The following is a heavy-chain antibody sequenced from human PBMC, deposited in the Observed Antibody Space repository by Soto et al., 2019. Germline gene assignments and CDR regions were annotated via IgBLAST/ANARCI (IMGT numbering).Heavy chain of an antibody. CDR3: ASIPHGYTFGWFDY. CDR1: GASISSYY. Sequence: QVQLRESGPGLVKPSETLSLTCTVSGASISSYYWSWIRQAPGQGLEWIAYISHGGSTKYNPSLTIRVTISIDTSKHQFSLKLSFVTAADTALYYCASIPHGYTFGWFDYWGQGSLVTVSS. J-gene: IGHJ4*02. V-gene: IGHV4-59*01. D-gene: IGHD5-18*01. CDR2: ISHGGST.